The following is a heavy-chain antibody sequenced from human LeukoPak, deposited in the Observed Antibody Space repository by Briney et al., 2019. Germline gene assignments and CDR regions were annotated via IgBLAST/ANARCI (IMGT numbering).Heavy chain of an antibody. V-gene: IGHV4-59*01. Sequence: SETLSLTCSVSGDSISGYYWSWLRQPPGKGPDFIGYISYSGSTKYSPSLKSRVTISIDTSRNQFSLKVTSVTAADTAVYYCARDTGSSWYPEYFHHWGQGTLVTVSS. CDR2: ISYSGST. CDR1: GDSISGYY. J-gene: IGHJ1*01. D-gene: IGHD6-13*01. CDR3: ARDTGSSWYPEYFHH.